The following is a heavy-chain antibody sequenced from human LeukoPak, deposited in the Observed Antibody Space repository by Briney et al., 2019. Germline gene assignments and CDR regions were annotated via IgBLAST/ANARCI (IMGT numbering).Heavy chain of an antibody. J-gene: IGHJ4*02. Sequence: GRSLRLSCAASVFSFSSYGMHWVRQAPGKGLEWVAVISYDGSNQYQADSVKGRFTMSRDDSKNMVYLQMNSMRAEDTAVYYCAKEGGTFETTDAFYFDYWGQGTLVTVSS. CDR3: AKEGGTFETTDAFYFDY. V-gene: IGHV3-30*18. CDR1: VFSFSSYG. D-gene: IGHD2-15*01. CDR2: ISYDGSNQ.